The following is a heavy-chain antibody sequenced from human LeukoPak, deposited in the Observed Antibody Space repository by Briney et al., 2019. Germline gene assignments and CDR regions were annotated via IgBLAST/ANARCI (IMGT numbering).Heavy chain of an antibody. CDR2: ISAYNGNT. D-gene: IGHD6-13*01. Sequence: ASVKVSCKASGYTFTSYGISWVRQAPGQGLEWMGWISAYNGNTNYAQKLQGRVTMTTDTSTSTAYMELRSLRSDDTAVYYCARVPRSSPSEYFQHWGQGTLVTVSS. J-gene: IGHJ1*01. CDR3: ARVPRSSPSEYFQH. CDR1: GYTFTSYG. V-gene: IGHV1-18*04.